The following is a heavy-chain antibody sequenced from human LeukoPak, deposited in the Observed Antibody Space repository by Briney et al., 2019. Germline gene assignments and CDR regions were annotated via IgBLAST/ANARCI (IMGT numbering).Heavy chain of an antibody. J-gene: IGHJ4*02. CDR2: IYSGDYT. CDR1: DFTVSGTY. CDR3: ASGSYYDTPIDS. V-gene: IGHV3-53*01. D-gene: IGHD1-26*01. Sequence: GGSLRLSCAFSDFTVSGTYFTWVRQAPGKGLEWVSIIYSGDYTYYADSVKGRFTISRDESTNTLYLQMNSLRADDTAVYYCASGSYYDTPIDSWGQGALLTVSS.